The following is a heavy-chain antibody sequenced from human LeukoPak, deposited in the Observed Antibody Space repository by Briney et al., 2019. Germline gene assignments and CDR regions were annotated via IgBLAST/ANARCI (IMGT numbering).Heavy chain of an antibody. D-gene: IGHD6-19*01. V-gene: IGHV3-53*01. J-gene: IGHJ4*02. CDR3: ARDLNSSGWWDY. CDR1: GFTVSSNY. Sequence: HPGRSLRLSCAASGFTVSSNYMSWVRQAPGKGLEWVSVIYSGGSTYYADSVKGRFTISRDNSKNTLYLQMNSLRAEDTAVYYCARDLNSSGWWDYWGQGTLVTVSS. CDR2: IYSGGST.